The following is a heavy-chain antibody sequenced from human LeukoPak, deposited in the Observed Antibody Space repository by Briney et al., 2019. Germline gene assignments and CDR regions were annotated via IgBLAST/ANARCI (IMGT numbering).Heavy chain of an antibody. V-gene: IGHV4-59*01. D-gene: IGHD1-26*01. CDR2: IYYSGST. J-gene: IGHJ4*02. Sequence: SETPSLTCAVYGGSFSGYYWSWIRQPPGKGLEWIGYIYYSGSTNYNPSLKSRVTISVDTSKNQFSLKLSSVTAADTAVYYCARSSGISADYWGQGTLVTVSS. CDR3: ARSSGISADY. CDR1: GGSFSGYY.